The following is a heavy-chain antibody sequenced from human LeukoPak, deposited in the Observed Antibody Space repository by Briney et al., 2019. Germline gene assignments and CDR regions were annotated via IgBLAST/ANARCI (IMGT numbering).Heavy chain of an antibody. CDR3: AKMEDRLTLTRGVIIGGD. J-gene: IGHJ4*02. CDR2: LSYDGSNE. Sequence: GRSLRLSCAASGFTFSSYAMHWVRQAPGKGLEWVAVLSYDGSNEYYADPVKGRFTISRDNSKNTLDLQMNSLRAEDTAVYYCAKMEDRLTLTRGVIIGGDWGQGTLVTVSS. CDR1: GFTFSSYA. V-gene: IGHV3-30*18. D-gene: IGHD3-10*01.